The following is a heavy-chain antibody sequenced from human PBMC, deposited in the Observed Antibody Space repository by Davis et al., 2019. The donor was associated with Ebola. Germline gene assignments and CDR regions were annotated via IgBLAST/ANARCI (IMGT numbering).Heavy chain of an antibody. D-gene: IGHD2-2*01. CDR2: ISFDGSNK. V-gene: IGHV3-30*03. J-gene: IGHJ4*02. CDR3: ARGLEDFIVVVPAAPDY. Sequence: GGSLRLSCAASGFTFSSYGMHWVRQAPGRGLEWLAIISFDGSNKYYADSVKGRFTISRDNAKNTLYLQMNSLRAEDTAVYYCARGLEDFIVVVPAAPDYWGQGTLVTVSS. CDR1: GFTFSSYG.